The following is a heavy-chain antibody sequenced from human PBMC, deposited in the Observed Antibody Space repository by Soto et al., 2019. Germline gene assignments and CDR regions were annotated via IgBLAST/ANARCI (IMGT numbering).Heavy chain of an antibody. V-gene: IGHV6-1*01. CDR2: TYYRSKWYN. Sequence: SRTLSLTCAISGDSVSSNSAAWNWIRQSPSRGLEWLGRTYYRSKWYNDYAVSVKSRITINPDTSKNQFSLQLNSVTPEDTAVYYCSRGGGLYCTNGVCYYYYGIDVWGQGTTVTVSS. J-gene: IGHJ6*02. CDR3: SRGGGLYCTNGVCYYYYGIDV. CDR1: GDSVSSNSAA. D-gene: IGHD2-8*01.